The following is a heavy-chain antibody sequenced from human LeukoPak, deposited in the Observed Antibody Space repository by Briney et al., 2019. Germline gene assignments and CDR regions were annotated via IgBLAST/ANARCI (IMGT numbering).Heavy chain of an antibody. D-gene: IGHD6-13*01. CDR3: ARVYPGQQLVLFRGYYFDY. CDR2: ISAYNGNT. V-gene: IGHV1-18*01. CDR1: GYTFTSYG. J-gene: IGHJ4*02. Sequence: GASVKVSCKASGYTFTSYGFTWVRQAPGQGLEWMGWISAYNGNTNYAQMLQGRVTMTTDTSTRTAYMELRSLRSDDTAVYYCARVYPGQQLVLFRGYYFDYWGQGTWSPSPQ.